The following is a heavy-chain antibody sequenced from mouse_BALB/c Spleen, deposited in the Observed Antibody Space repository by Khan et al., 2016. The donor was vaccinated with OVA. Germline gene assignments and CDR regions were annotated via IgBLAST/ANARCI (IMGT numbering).Heavy chain of an antibody. CDR3: AREWGLYRYAWFAY. J-gene: IGHJ3*01. CDR1: GFTFSDYY. Sequence: EVELVESGGGLVKPGGSLKLSCAASGFTFSDYYMYWVRQTPEKRLEWVATISDGGSYTYYPDSVKGRFTISRDNAQNNLYLQMNRLKSEDPAMYYCAREWGLYRYAWFAYWGQGTLVTVSA. CDR2: ISDGGSYT. V-gene: IGHV5-4*02. D-gene: IGHD2-14*01.